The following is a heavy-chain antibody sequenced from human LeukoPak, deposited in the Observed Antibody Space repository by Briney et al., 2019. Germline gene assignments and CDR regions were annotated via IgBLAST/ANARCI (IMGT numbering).Heavy chain of an antibody. D-gene: IGHD2-2*01. CDR1: GYTFTSYG. V-gene: IGHV1-18*01. CDR2: ISAYNGNT. CDR3: ARSGCSSTSCYGWFDP. J-gene: IGHJ5*02. Sequence: ASVKVSCKASGYTFTSYGISWVRQAPGQGLEWMGWISAYNGNTNYAQKLQGRVTMTTDTSTSTDYMALRSLRSDDTAVCYCARSGCSSTSCYGWFDPWGQGTLVTVSS.